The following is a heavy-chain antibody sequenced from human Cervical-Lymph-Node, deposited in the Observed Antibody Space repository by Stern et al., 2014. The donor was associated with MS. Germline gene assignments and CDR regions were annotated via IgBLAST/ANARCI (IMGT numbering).Heavy chain of an antibody. Sequence: EDQLVESGGGLDKPGGSLRLSCTGSGFTFSGYTINWVRQAPGKGLEWVSSLDSVKGRLPNARDNVNISAYLAHDSLRVDDTAVVFCSRGKDGRWALWGQGTLVTVPS. CDR2: L. CDR1: GFTFSGYT. J-gene: IGHJ1*01. D-gene: IGHD4-23*01. CDR3: SRGKDGRWAL. V-gene: IGHV3-21*01.